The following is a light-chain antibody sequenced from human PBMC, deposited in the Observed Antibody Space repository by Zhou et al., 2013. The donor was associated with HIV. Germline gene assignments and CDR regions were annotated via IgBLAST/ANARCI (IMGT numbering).Light chain of an antibody. Sequence: DIQMTQSPSSLSASVGDRVTITCRASQRIYSYLNWYQQKPGIAPKLLIYAASSLQSGVPSRFSGSGSGTEFTLTISSLQPEDFATYYCQQSYSSPLTFGGGTKVEV. CDR1: QRIYSY. CDR3: QQSYSSPLT. V-gene: IGKV1-39*01. CDR2: AAS. J-gene: IGKJ4*01.